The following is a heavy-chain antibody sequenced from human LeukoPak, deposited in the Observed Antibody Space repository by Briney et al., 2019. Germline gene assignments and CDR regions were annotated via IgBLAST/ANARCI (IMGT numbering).Heavy chain of an antibody. CDR2: INWNGGST. J-gene: IGHJ4*02. Sequence: GGSLRLSCAASGFTFDDYGMTWVRQAPGKGLEWVSGINWNGGSTGYADSVKGRFTISRDNAKNSLFLQMNSLRAEDTAVYYCAKTGSITMVRGVEGFDYWGQGTLVTVSS. D-gene: IGHD3-10*01. V-gene: IGHV3-20*04. CDR1: GFTFDDYG. CDR3: AKTGSITMVRGVEGFDY.